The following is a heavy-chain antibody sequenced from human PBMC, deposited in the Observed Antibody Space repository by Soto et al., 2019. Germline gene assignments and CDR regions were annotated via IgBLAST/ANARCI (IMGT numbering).Heavy chain of an antibody. J-gene: IGHJ6*02. CDR1: GGTFSRYS. D-gene: IGHD2-2*01. V-gene: IGHV1-69*08. CDR3: EIEDRDREAALVSAAMDGIDV. CDR2: IISIFGIA. Sequence: QVQLVQSGAEVKKPGSSVKVSCKASGGTFSRYSITWVRQAPGHGLEWIGRIISIFGIASYEQKFQGRVTITAEDSTSTGYMELSSLRTGDTAVYYCEIEDRDREAALVSAAMDGIDVWGQGTNVSV.